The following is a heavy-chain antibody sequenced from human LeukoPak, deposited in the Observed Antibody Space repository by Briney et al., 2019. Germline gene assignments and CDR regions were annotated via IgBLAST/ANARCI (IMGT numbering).Heavy chain of an antibody. CDR3: ARVEYTATTQIDY. Sequence: SETLSLTCSVSGDSISSSGGYYWSWIRQHPGKGLEWIGYIYYSGSTYYNPSLKSRVTISVDTSKNQFSLKLSSVTAADTAVYYCARVEYTATTQIDYWGQGTLVTVSS. V-gene: IGHV4-31*03. D-gene: IGHD5-18*01. J-gene: IGHJ4*02. CDR1: GDSISSSGGYY. CDR2: IYYSGST.